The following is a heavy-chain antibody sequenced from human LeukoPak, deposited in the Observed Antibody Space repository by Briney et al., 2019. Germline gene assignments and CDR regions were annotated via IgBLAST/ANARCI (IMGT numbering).Heavy chain of an antibody. CDR1: GYTFTSYD. D-gene: IGHD4-23*01. Sequence: ASVKVSGKASGYTFTSYDINWVRKATGQGLDLMCWMNPNSGNTGYAQKFQGRVTITRNTSISTAYMELSSLRSEDTAVYYCATAYGGNSQGAFDIWGQGTMVTVSS. CDR3: ATAYGGNSQGAFDI. CDR2: MNPNSGNT. J-gene: IGHJ3*02. V-gene: IGHV1-8*03.